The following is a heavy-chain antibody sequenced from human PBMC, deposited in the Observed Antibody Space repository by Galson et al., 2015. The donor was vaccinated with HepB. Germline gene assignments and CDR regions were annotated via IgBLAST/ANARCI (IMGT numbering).Heavy chain of an antibody. CDR1: GFTFSRYG. D-gene: IGHD6-25*01. CDR3: AREAHIAAPASFDY. CDR2: TWHDGSKS. V-gene: IGHV3-33*08. Sequence: SLRLSCAASGFTFSRYGMHWVRQVPGKGLEWVALTWHDGSKSFYAISVKGRFTIARDNYQNKLYLHMSNLRAEDTAIYYCAREAHIAAPASFDYWGQGTLVTVSS. J-gene: IGHJ4*02.